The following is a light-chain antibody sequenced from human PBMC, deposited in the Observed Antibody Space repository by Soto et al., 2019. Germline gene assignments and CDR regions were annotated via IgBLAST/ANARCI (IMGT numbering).Light chain of an antibody. J-gene: IGKJ4*01. CDR3: QKYDSAPLT. CDR1: QGIRNY. Sequence: DIQMTQSPSSLYESVGDRVTITCRASQGIRNYLAWYQQKPGKVPKLRIFGASTLQSGVPSRFSGSGSGTDFTLTISSLQPEDFATYYCQKYDSAPLTFGGGTKVEIK. CDR2: GAS. V-gene: IGKV1-27*01.